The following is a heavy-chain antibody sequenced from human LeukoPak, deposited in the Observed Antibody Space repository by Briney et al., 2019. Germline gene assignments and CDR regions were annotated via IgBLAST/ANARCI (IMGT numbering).Heavy chain of an antibody. CDR2: ISYDGSNK. Sequence: PGGSLRLSCAASGFTFSSYAMHWVRQAPGKGLEWVAVISYDGSNKYYADSVKGRFTISRDNSKNTLYLQMNSLRAEDTAVYYCARDGDYVWGSYSKKYYFDYWGQGTLVTVSS. J-gene: IGHJ4*02. CDR1: GFTFSSYA. D-gene: IGHD3-16*01. CDR3: ARDGDYVWGSYSKKYYFDY. V-gene: IGHV3-30-3*01.